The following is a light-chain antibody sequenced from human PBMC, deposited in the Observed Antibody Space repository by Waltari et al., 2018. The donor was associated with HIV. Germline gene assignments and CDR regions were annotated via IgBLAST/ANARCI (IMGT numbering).Light chain of an antibody. V-gene: IGLV2-14*01. J-gene: IGLJ3*02. Sequence: QSALTQPASVSGSPGQSITISRTGTSSDVGGYKYVSWYQQHPGKAPKLMIYEVSNRPSGVSNRFSGSKSGNTASLTISGLQAEDEADYYCSSYTSSSIWVFGGGTKLTVL. CDR3: SSYTSSSIWV. CDR1: SSDVGGYKY. CDR2: EVS.